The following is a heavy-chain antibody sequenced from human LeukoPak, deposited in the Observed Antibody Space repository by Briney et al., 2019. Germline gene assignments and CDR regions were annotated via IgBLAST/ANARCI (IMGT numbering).Heavy chain of an antibody. Sequence: SETLSLTCTVSGYSISSGYYWGWIRQPPGKGLEWIGNIYHSGSTYYNPSLKSRVTISVDTSKNQFSLKLSSVTAADTAVYYCARETQKSYYFDYWGQGTLVTVSS. CDR1: GYSISSGYY. J-gene: IGHJ4*02. V-gene: IGHV4-38-2*02. CDR3: ARETQKSYYFDY. CDR2: IYHSGST.